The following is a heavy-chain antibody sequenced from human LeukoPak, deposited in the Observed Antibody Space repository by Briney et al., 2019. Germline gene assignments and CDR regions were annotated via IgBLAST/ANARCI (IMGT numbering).Heavy chain of an antibody. Sequence: PSETLSLTCTVSGGSISSYYWSWIRQPPGKGLEWIGYIYYSGSTNYNPSLKSRVTISVDTSKNQFSLKLSSVTAADTAVYYCARELVVPAARLLAFDIWGQGTMVTVSS. D-gene: IGHD2-2*01. CDR2: IYYSGST. CDR3: ARELVVPAARLLAFDI. V-gene: IGHV4-59*12. CDR1: GGSISSYY. J-gene: IGHJ3*02.